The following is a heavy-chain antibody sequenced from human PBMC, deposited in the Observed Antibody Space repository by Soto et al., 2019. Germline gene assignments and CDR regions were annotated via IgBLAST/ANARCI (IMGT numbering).Heavy chain of an antibody. CDR2: IRSKAYGGTT. V-gene: IGHV3-49*03. J-gene: IGHJ6*02. CDR3: TRVPYYYDSSCSATYYYGMYV. D-gene: IGHD3-22*01. CDR1: GFTFGDYA. Sequence: GGSLRLSCTASGFTFGDYAMSWFRQAPGKGLEWVGFIRSKAYGGTTEYAASVKGRFTISRDDSKSIAYLQMNSLKTEDTAVYYCTRVPYYYDSSCSATYYYGMYVWGQGTSVTGSS.